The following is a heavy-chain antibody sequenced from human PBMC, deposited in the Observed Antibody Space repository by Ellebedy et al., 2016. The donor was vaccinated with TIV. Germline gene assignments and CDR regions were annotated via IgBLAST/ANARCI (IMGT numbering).Heavy chain of an antibody. CDR3: AKGNVERRPLYFDY. V-gene: IGHV3-53*01. Sequence: PGGSLRLSCAASGFTVSSNYMSWVRQAPGKGLEWVSVIYSGGSTYYADSVKGRFTISRDNSKNTLYLQMNSLRADDTAVYYCAKGNVERRPLYFDYWGQGTLLTVSS. CDR2: IYSGGST. J-gene: IGHJ4*02. D-gene: IGHD1-26*01. CDR1: GFTVSSNY.